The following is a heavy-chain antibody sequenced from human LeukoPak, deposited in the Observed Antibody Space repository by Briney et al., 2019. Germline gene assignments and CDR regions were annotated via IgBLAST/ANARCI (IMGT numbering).Heavy chain of an antibody. V-gene: IGHV4-4*07. Sequence: SETLSLTCTVSGGSISSYYWSWIRQSAGKGLEWIGRIYNIETTNYNPSLNSRVTISLDTSKNQFSLKVSSVTAGDTAVYYCARAARTSHYFDFWGQGTLVTVSS. CDR1: GGSISSYY. CDR3: ARAARTSHYFDF. CDR2: IYNIETT. J-gene: IGHJ4*02.